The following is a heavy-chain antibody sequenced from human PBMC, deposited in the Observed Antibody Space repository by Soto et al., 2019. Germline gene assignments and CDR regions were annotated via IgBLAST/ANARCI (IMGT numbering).Heavy chain of an antibody. CDR3: TRDYPDGGSYVGSYYYFDY. CDR2: IRSKAYGGTT. D-gene: IGHD1-26*01. Sequence: EVQLVESGGGLVQPGRSLRLSCTASGFTFGDYAMSWVRQAPGKGLEWVGFIRSKAYGGTTEYAASVKGRFTISRDDFKSIAYLQMNSLKTEDRAVYYCTRDYPDGGSYVGSYYYFDYWGQGTLVTVSS. CDR1: GFTFGDYA. J-gene: IGHJ4*02. V-gene: IGHV3-49*04.